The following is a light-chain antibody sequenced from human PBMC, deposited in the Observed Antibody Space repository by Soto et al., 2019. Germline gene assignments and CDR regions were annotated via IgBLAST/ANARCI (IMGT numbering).Light chain of an antibody. CDR1: SSNIGAGYD. V-gene: IGLV1-40*01. Sequence: QAVVTQPPSVSGAPGQRVTISCTGSSSNIGAGYDVHWYQQLPGTAPKLLIYHNSNRPSGVPDRFSGSKSGTSASLAITGLQAEDETDYYCQSYDTSLSGYVVFGGGTKLTVL. CDR3: QSYDTSLSGYVV. CDR2: HNS. J-gene: IGLJ2*01.